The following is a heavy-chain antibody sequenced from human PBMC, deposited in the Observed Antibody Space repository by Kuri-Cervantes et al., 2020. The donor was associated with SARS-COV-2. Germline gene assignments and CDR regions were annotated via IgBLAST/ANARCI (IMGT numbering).Heavy chain of an antibody. CDR2: INHSRST. V-gene: IGHV4-34*01. Sequence: SQTLSLTCAVYGGSFSGYYWSWIRQPPGKGLEWIGEINHSRSTNYNPSLKSRVTISVDTSKNQFSLKLSSVTAADTAVYYCARGGMVRFLYYWGQGTLVTVSS. CDR3: ARGGMVRFLYY. CDR1: GGSFSGYY. D-gene: IGHD3-3*01. J-gene: IGHJ4*02.